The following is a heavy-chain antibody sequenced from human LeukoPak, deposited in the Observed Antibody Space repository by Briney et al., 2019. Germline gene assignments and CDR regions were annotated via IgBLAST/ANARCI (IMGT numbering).Heavy chain of an antibody. CDR1: GYTFTSYY. J-gene: IGHJ4*02. V-gene: IGHV1-69*13. Sequence: SVKVSCKASGYTFTSYYMHWVRQAPGQGLEWMGGIIPIFGTAKYAQKFQGRVTIIADESTSTAYMELSSLRSEDTAVYYCARAMGYSSSWYPLDYWGQGTLVTVSS. CDR3: ARAMGYSSSWYPLDY. CDR2: IIPIFGTA. D-gene: IGHD6-13*01.